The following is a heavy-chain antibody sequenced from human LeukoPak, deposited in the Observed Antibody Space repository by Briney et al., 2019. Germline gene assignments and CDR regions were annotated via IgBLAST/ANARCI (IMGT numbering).Heavy chain of an antibody. CDR1: GYTFTSYY. CDR2: INPSGGST. CDR3: ARDRCSSTSCYEGWFDP. J-gene: IGHJ5*02. D-gene: IGHD2-2*01. Sequence: ASVKVSCKASGYTFTSYYMHWVRQAPGQGLEWMGIINPSGGSTSYAQKFQGRVTMTRGTSTSTVYMELSSLRSEDTAVYYCARDRCSSTSCYEGWFDPWGQGTLVTVSS. V-gene: IGHV1-46*01.